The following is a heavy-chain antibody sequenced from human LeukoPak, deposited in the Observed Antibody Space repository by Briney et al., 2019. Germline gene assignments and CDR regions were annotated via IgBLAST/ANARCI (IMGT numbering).Heavy chain of an antibody. J-gene: IGHJ4*02. CDR2: ISYDGSNK. CDR3: ARDRVGATNNYFDY. Sequence: GGSLRLSCAASGFTFSSYAMHWVRQAPGKGLEWVAVISYDGSNKYYADSVKGRFTISRDNSKNTLYLQMNSLRAEDTAVYYCARDRVGATNNYFDYWGQGTLVTVSS. D-gene: IGHD1-26*01. CDR1: GFTFSSYA. V-gene: IGHV3-30*04.